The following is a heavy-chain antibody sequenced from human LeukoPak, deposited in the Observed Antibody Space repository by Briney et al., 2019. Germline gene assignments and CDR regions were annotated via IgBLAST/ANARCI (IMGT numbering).Heavy chain of an antibody. D-gene: IGHD3-10*01. CDR1: GFTFSTYS. Sequence: GGSLRLSCAASGFTFSTYSMNWVRQAPGKGLEWVSYISSSSNTIYYADSVKGRFTISRDNSKNTLYLQMNSLRAEDTAVYYCARDQAGSGHYADYWGQGTLVTVSS. V-gene: IGHV3-48*01. CDR3: ARDQAGSGHYADY. CDR2: ISSSSNTI. J-gene: IGHJ4*02.